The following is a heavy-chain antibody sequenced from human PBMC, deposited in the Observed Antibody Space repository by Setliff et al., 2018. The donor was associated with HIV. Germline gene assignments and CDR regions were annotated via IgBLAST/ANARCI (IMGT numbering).Heavy chain of an antibody. CDR2: ISGSGGKT. D-gene: IGHD1-26*01. J-gene: IGHJ4*02. CDR1: GFTFSGAE. CDR3: ASSGSYYVPYFNS. V-gene: IGHV3-23*01. Sequence: GGSLRLSCAASGFTFSGAEIHWVRQAPGKGLEWVSVISGSGGKTDYADSVKGRFVISRDNSKNTLYLQMNSLRAEDTALYHCASSGSYYVPYFNSWGQGTQVTVSS.